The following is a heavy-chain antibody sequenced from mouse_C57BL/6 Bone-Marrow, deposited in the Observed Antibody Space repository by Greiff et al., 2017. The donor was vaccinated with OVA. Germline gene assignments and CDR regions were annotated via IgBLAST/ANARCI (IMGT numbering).Heavy chain of an antibody. Sequence: VQLKQPGAELVKPGASVKMSCKASGYTFTSYWITWVKQRPGQGLEWIGDIYPGSGSTNYNEKFKSKATLTVDTSSSTAYMQLSSLTSEDSAVYYCFLYDYERAWFAYWGQGTLVTVSA. J-gene: IGHJ3*01. CDR2: IYPGSGST. D-gene: IGHD2-4*01. V-gene: IGHV1-55*01. CDR1: GYTFTSYW. CDR3: FLYDYERAWFAY.